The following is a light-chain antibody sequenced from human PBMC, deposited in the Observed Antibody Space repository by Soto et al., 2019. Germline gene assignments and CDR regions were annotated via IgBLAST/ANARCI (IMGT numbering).Light chain of an antibody. J-gene: IGKJ5*01. Sequence: EIVLTQSPATLSLSPGERATLSCRASQSVSSYLAWYQKKPGQAPRLLXYDASNRATGIPARFSGSGSGTDLTLTISSLAPEDSAVYYCQQRSNWPPITFGQGTRLEI. CDR1: QSVSSY. CDR3: QQRSNWPPIT. V-gene: IGKV3-11*01. CDR2: DAS.